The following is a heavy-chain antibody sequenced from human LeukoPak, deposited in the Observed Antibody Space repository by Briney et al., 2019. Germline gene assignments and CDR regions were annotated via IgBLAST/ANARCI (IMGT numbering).Heavy chain of an antibody. J-gene: IGHJ3*02. CDR1: GGSISSYY. CDR2: IYTSGST. V-gene: IGHV4-4*07. D-gene: IGHD6-6*01. CDR3: ALIAAGPHIPGTYAFDI. Sequence: SETLSLTCTVSGGSISSYYWSWIRQPAGKGLEWIGRIYTSGSTNYNPSLKSRVTMSVDTSKNQFSLKLSSVTAADTAVYYCALIAAGPHIPGTYAFDIWGQGTMVTVSS.